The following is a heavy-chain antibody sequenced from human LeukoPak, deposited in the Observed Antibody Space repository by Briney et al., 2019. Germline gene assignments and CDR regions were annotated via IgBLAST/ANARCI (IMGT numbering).Heavy chain of an antibody. J-gene: IGHJ4*02. D-gene: IGHD6-13*01. CDR1: GFTFSSYA. V-gene: IGHV3-30*04. CDR2: ISYDGSNK. CDR3: ARDPPWQQRLFDY. Sequence: GRSLRLSCAASGFTFSSYAMHWVRQAPGKGLEWVAVISYDGSNKYYADSVKGRFTISRDNSKNTLYLQMNSLRAEDTAVYYCARDPPWQQRLFDYWGQGTLVTVSS.